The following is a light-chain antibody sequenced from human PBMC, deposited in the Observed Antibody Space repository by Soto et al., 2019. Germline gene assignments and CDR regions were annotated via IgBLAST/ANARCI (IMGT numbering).Light chain of an antibody. CDR1: QSISTW. V-gene: IGKV1-5*01. CDR3: QQYNSYPPN. Sequence: DIQMTQSPSTLSASVGDRVTITCRASQSISTWLAWYQHKPGKAPKLLIYDASSLESGVSSRFSGSGSGTEFALTISSLQADDFATYYCQQYNSYPPNFGGGTKVDIK. CDR2: DAS. J-gene: IGKJ4*01.